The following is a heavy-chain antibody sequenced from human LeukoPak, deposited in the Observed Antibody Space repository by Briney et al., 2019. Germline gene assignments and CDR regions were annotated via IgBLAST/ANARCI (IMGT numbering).Heavy chain of an antibody. D-gene: IGHD4-17*01. V-gene: IGHV4-39*07. CDR3: ASYGDHFDY. J-gene: IGHJ4*02. CDR2: INHSGST. Sequence: PSETLSLTCTVSGGSISSSSYYWGWIRQPPGKGLEWIGEINHSGSTNYNPSLKSRVTISVDTSKNQFSLKLSSVTAADTAVYYCASYGDHFDYWGQGTLVTVSS. CDR1: GGSISSSSYY.